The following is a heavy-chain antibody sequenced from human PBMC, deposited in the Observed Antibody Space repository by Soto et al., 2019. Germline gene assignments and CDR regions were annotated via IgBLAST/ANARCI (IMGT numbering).Heavy chain of an antibody. D-gene: IGHD2-21*02. CDR3: ARSIVVVTALDY. V-gene: IGHV1-3*05. J-gene: IGHJ4*02. Sequence: QVQLVQSGAEEKKPGASEKVSCKASGYTFTSYAMHWVRQAPGQRLEWMGWINAGNGNTKYSQKFQGRVTITSDTSASTAYMELSSLRSDYTAVYYCARSIVVVTALDYWGEGALVTVSA. CDR1: GYTFTSYA. CDR2: INAGNGNT.